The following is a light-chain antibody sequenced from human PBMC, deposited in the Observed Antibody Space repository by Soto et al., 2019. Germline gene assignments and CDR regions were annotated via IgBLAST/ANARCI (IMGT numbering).Light chain of an antibody. CDR2: EVR. J-gene: IGLJ3*02. CDR3: SAYTARSTLV. Sequence: QSALTQPASVSGSPGQSITISCTGTSRDVGAYDYVSWYQQHPGTAPKLIIYEVRNRPSGISSRFSGSRSGNTASLTISGLQSEDEGDYYCSAYTARSTLVFGGGTKLTVL. V-gene: IGLV2-14*01. CDR1: SRDVGAYDY.